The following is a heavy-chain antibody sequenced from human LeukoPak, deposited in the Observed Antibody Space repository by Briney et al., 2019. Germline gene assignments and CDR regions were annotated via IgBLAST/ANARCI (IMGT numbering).Heavy chain of an antibody. D-gene: IGHD6-13*01. CDR1: GYSFTSYW. CDR3: ARLYRSWYGEIDY. V-gene: IGHV5-51*01. J-gene: IGHJ4*02. CDR2: IYPGDSDT. Sequence: GESLKISCKGSGYSFTSYWIGWVRQVPGKGLEWTGIIYPGDSDTRYSPSFQGQVTISADKSISTAYLQWSSLKASDTAMYYCARLYRSWYGEIDYWGQGTLVTVSS.